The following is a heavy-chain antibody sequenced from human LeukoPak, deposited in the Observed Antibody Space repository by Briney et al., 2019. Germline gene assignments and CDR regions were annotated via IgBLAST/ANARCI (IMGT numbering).Heavy chain of an antibody. CDR3: AKEGSSRLPPWDTPPFADY. V-gene: IGHV3-20*04. D-gene: IGHD5-12*01. CDR2: INWNGGST. J-gene: IGHJ4*02. Sequence: GGSLRLSCAASGFNFDDYGMSWVRQAPGKGLEWVSGINWNGGSTGYADSVKGRFTISRDNAKNSLYLQMNSLRAEDTAVYYCAKEGSSRLPPWDTPPFADYWGQGTLVTVSS. CDR1: GFNFDDYG.